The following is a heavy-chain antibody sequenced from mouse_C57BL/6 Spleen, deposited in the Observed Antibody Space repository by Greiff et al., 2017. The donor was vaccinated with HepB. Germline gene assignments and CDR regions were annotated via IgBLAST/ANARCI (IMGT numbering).Heavy chain of an antibody. CDR3: ARRSFITTVVDPY. CDR1: GYSFTGYY. V-gene: IGHV1-42*01. D-gene: IGHD1-1*01. CDR2: INPSTGGT. J-gene: IGHJ3*01. Sequence: EVQLQQSGPELVKPGASVKISCKASGYSFTGYYMNWVKQSPEKSLEWIGEINPSTGGTTYNQKFKAKATLTVDKSSSTAYMQLKSLTSEDSAVYYCARRSFITTVVDPYWGQGTLVTVSA.